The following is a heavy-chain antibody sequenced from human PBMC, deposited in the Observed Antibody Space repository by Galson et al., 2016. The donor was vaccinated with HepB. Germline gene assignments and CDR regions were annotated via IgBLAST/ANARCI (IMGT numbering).Heavy chain of an antibody. CDR3: ARDRLRGVVGSFHP. CDR1: GFTVSDNY. V-gene: IGHV3-53*01. J-gene: IGHJ5*02. Sequence: SLRLSCAASGFTVSDNYITWVRQAPGKGLEWVSIIYDGGLTYCADPVKGRFTISRDNSKNTVYLQMNSLTAEDTAIYYCARDRLRGVVGSFHPWGQGTLVTVSS. CDR2: IYDGGLT. D-gene: IGHD3-10*01.